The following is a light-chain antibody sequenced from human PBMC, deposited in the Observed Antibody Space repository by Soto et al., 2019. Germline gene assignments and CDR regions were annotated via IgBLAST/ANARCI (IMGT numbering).Light chain of an antibody. V-gene: IGLV2-14*01. Sequence: QSALTQPASVSGSPGQSITVSCTGTSSDVGGYKYVSWYQHHPGSAPKLMIYEVNNRPSGVSHRFSGSKSGNTASLTISGLQPEDEADYYCCSYAGSSTFYVLGTGTKVTVL. CDR2: EVN. CDR1: SSDVGGYKY. CDR3: CSYAGSSTFYV. J-gene: IGLJ1*01.